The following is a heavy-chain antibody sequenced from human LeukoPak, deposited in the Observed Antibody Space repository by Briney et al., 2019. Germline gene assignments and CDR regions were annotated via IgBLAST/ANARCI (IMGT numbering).Heavy chain of an antibody. D-gene: IGHD6-19*01. J-gene: IGHJ4*02. Sequence: GGSLRLSCAASGFTFSSYAMHWVRQAPGKGLEWVAVISYDGSNKYYADSVKGRFTISRDNSKNTLYLQMNSLRAEDTAVYYCARARIAVAGNSFDYWGQGTLVTVSS. CDR1: GFTFSSYA. V-gene: IGHV3-30-3*01. CDR2: ISYDGSNK. CDR3: ARARIAVAGNSFDY.